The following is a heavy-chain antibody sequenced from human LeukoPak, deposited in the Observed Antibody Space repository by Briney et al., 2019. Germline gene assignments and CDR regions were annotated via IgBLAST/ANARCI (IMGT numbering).Heavy chain of an antibody. CDR1: GFTFSSYS. J-gene: IGHJ4*02. D-gene: IGHD6-13*01. V-gene: IGHV3-21*01. CDR3: ARAYPPYRAAAGTFDY. Sequence: GGSLRLSCAASGFTFSSYSMNWVRQAPGKGLEWVSSISSSSSYIYYADSVKGQFTISRDNAKNSLYLQMNSLRAEDTAVYYCARAYPPYRAAAGTFDYWGQGTLVTVSS. CDR2: ISSSSSYI.